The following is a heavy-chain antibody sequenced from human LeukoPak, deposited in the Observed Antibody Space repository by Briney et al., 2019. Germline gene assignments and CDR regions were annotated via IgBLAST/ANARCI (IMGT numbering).Heavy chain of an antibody. J-gene: IGHJ6*02. CDR2: IYYSGST. V-gene: IGHV4-59*08. CDR3: SRLGTYGSGSYYNPPSYYSYGMDV. D-gene: IGHD3-10*01. CDR1: GGSISSYY. Sequence: SETLSLTCTVSGGSISSYYWSWIRQPPGKGLEWIGYIYYSGSTNYNPSLKSRVTISVDTSKNQFSLKLSSVTAADTAVYYCSRLGTYGSGSYYNPPSYYSYGMDVWGQGPRVTVP.